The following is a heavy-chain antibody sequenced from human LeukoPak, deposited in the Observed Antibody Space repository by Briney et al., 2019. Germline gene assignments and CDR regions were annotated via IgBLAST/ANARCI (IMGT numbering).Heavy chain of an antibody. CDR3: ARDGSGSYYPDY. Sequence: SETLSLTCTVSGGSISSSSYYWGWIRQPPGKGLEWIGSIYYSGSTNYNPSLKSRVTISVDTSKNQFSLKLSSVTAADTAVYYCARDGSGSYYPDYWGQGTLVTVSS. D-gene: IGHD3-10*01. CDR2: IYYSGST. CDR1: GGSISSSSYY. V-gene: IGHV4-39*07. J-gene: IGHJ4*02.